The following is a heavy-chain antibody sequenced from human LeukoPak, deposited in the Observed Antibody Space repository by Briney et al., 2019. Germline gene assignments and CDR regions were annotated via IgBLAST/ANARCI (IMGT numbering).Heavy chain of an antibody. CDR1: GGSISSYY. Sequence: SETLSLTCTVSGGSISSYYWSWIRQPAGKGLEWIGRIYTSGSTNYNPSLKSRVTMSVDTSKNQFSLKLSSVTAADTAVYYCARHGDLEADYYDSSGYLSNFDYWGQGTLVTVSS. CDR2: IYTSGST. D-gene: IGHD3-22*01. V-gene: IGHV4-4*07. CDR3: ARHGDLEADYYDSSGYLSNFDY. J-gene: IGHJ4*02.